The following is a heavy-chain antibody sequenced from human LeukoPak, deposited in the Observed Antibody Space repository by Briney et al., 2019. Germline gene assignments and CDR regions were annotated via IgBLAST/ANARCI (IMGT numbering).Heavy chain of an antibody. CDR2: IKQDGGEK. CDR1: AFIFSGHW. V-gene: IGHV3-7*03. Sequence: GGSLRLSCEGSAFIFSGHWMTWVRQAPGKGLEWVANIKQDGGEKYYVDFVKGRFTISRDNGKSSLYLQMNSLRAEDTALYYCATSYDMGWLIGYWGQGTLVTVSS. D-gene: IGHD3/OR15-3a*01. J-gene: IGHJ4*02. CDR3: ATSYDMGWLIGY.